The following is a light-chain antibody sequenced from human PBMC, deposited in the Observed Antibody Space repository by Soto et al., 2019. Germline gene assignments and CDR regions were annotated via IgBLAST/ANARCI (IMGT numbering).Light chain of an antibody. V-gene: IGKV1-5*01. CDR3: QQYKTYSWT. J-gene: IGKJ1*01. CDR2: DAS. Sequence: DIQMTPSPSTLSASVGDRVTITCRASQSISTWLAWYQQKPGKAPNLLIYDASSLESGVPSRFSGGGSGTEFTLTISSLQPDDFATYYCQQYKTYSWTFGQGTKVEIK. CDR1: QSISTW.